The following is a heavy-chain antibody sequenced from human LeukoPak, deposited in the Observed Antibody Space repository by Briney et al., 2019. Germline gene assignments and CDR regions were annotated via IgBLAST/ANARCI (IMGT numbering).Heavy chain of an antibody. D-gene: IGHD1-1*01. CDR3: ARHNYPSYYYYMDV. CDR1: GFTFGNYA. CDR2: INWNGGST. Sequence: GGSLRLPCAASGFTFGNYAMSWVRQAPGKGLEWVSGINWNGGSTGYVDSVKGQFTISRDNAKNSLYLQMNSLRAEDTALYYCARHNYPSYYYYMDVWGKGTTVTVSS. V-gene: IGHV3-20*04. J-gene: IGHJ6*03.